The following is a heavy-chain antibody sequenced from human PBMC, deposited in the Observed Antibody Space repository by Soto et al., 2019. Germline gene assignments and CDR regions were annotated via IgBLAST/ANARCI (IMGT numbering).Heavy chain of an antibody. CDR3: ASSPYYDFWSGYYKHGMDV. D-gene: IGHD3-3*01. V-gene: IGHV1-69*13. J-gene: IGHJ6*02. CDR1: GGTFSSYA. Sequence: SVKVSCKASGGTFSSYAISWVRQAPGQGLEWMGGIIPIFGTANYAQKFQGRVTITADESTSTAYMELSSLRSEDTAVYYCASSPYYDFWSGYYKHGMDVWGQGTTVTVSS. CDR2: IIPIFGTA.